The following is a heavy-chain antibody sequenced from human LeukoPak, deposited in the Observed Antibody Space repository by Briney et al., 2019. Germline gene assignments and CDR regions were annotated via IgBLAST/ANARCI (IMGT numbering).Heavy chain of an antibody. CDR2: INPNSGGT. J-gene: IGHJ4*02. D-gene: IGHD5-18*01. CDR1: GYTSTGYY. Sequence: ASVKVSCKASGYTSTGYYMHWVRQAPGQGLEWMGWINPNSGGTDYAQNLQGRVTMTTDTSTSTAYMELRSLRSDDTAVYYCARAVRGYSYAYLPYWGQGTLVTVSS. V-gene: IGHV1-2*02. CDR3: ARAVRGYSYAYLPY.